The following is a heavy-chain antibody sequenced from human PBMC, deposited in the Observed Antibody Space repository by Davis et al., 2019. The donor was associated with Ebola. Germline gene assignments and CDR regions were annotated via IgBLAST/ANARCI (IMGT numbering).Heavy chain of an antibody. J-gene: IGHJ4*02. CDR1: GGSISSVDSS. CDR3: VRSIPRYFDY. CDR2: IDHSGNT. V-gene: IGHV4-30-2*01. Sequence: PSETLSLTCVVSGGSISSVDSSWSWIRQPPGKGLEWIGYIDHSGNTYYKPSLKNRVTISVDTSKNQFSLQLNSVTPEDTAIYYCVRSIPRYFDYWGQGALVTVSS.